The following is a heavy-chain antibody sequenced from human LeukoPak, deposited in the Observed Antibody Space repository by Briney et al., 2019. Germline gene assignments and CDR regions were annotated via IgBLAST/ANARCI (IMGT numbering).Heavy chain of an antibody. CDR3: AMMAAAGKEGVDY. J-gene: IGHJ4*02. CDR1: GFTFSSYS. V-gene: IGHV3-48*01. Sequence: PGGSLRLSCAASGFTFSSYSMNWVRQAPGKGLEWVSYISSSSSSTIYYADSVKGRFTISRDNAKNSLYLQMNSLRAEDTAVYYCAMMAAAGKEGVDYWGQGTLVTVSS. D-gene: IGHD6-13*01. CDR2: ISSSSSSTI.